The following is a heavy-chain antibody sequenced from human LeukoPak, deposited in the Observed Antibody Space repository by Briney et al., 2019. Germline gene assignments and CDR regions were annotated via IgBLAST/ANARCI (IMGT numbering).Heavy chain of an antibody. CDR2: INPNSGGT. CDR3: ARDLSVTNEIDY. Sequence: ASVKVSCKASGYTFSGYYMHWVRQAPGQGLEWMGWINPNSGGTNYAQKFQGRVTMTRDTSISTAYMELSRLRSDDTAVYYCARDLSVTNEIDYWGQGTLVTVSS. J-gene: IGHJ4*02. V-gene: IGHV1-2*02. D-gene: IGHD4-17*01. CDR1: GYTFSGYY.